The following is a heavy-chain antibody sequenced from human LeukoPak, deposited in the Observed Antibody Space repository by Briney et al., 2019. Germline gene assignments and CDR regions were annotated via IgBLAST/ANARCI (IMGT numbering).Heavy chain of an antibody. Sequence: PSETLSLTCNVSGGSISSYYWSWIRQPPGKGLEWIGYIYYSGSTNYNPSLKSRVTISVDTFKNQFSLKLSSVTAADTAVYYCARPHYDILTGYFNWFDPWGQGTLVTVSS. CDR2: IYYSGST. J-gene: IGHJ5*02. CDR3: ARPHYDILTGYFNWFDP. D-gene: IGHD3-9*01. V-gene: IGHV4-59*01. CDR1: GGSISSYY.